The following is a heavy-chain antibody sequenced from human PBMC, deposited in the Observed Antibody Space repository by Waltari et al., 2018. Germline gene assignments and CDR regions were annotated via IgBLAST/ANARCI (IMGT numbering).Heavy chain of an antibody. CDR3: ARDLSDYYYYYMDV. CDR1: GYTFTSYD. CDR2: MNHNSGNT. Sequence: QVQLVQSGAEVKKPGASVKVSCKASGYTFTSYDINWVRQATGQGLEWMGWMNHNSGNTGYAQKFQGRVTMTRNTSISTAYMELSSLRSEDTAVYYCARDLSDYYYYYMDVWGKGTTVTVSS. V-gene: IGHV1-8*01. J-gene: IGHJ6*03.